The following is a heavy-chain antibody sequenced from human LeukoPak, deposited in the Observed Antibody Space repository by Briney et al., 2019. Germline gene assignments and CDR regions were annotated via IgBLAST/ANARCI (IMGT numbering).Heavy chain of an antibody. J-gene: IGHJ4*02. CDR1: GGSFSGYY. CDR2: INHSGST. CDR3: ARARLARPGGDY. V-gene: IGHV4-34*01. D-gene: IGHD6-6*01. Sequence: SETLSLTCAVYGGSFSGYYWSWIRQPPGKGLEWIGEINHSGSTNYNPSLKSRVTISVDTFKNQFSLKLSSVTAADTAVYYCARARLARPGGDYWGQGTLVTVSS.